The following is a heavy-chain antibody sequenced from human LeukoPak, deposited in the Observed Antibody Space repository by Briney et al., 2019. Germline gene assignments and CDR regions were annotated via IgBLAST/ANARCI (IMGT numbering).Heavy chain of an antibody. J-gene: IGHJ3*01. V-gene: IGHV4-59*08. CDR3: ARRWVYDKRAFDA. Sequence: SETLSLTCTVSGGSISGTYYWSWIRQPPGKGPEWIGYIYYTGTTDSNPSLKSRVTISLDTSKNQFSLNLSSVTAADTAVYYCARRWVYDKRAFDAWGQGTMVTVSS. CDR1: GGSISGTYY. D-gene: IGHD3-16*01. CDR2: IYYTGTT.